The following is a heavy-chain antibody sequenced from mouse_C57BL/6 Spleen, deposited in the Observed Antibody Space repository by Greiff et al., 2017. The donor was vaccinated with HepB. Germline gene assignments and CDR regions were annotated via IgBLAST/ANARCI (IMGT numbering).Heavy chain of an antibody. V-gene: IGHV1-82*01. CDR1: GYAFSSSW. D-gene: IGHD2-1*01. J-gene: IGHJ2*01. Sequence: VQLVESGPELVKPGASVKISCKASGYAFSSSWMNWVKQRPGKGLEWIGRIYPGDGDTNYNGKFKGKATLTADKSSSTAYMQLSSLTSEDSAVYFCARGDLYGNYGYWGQGTTLTVSS. CDR3: ARGDLYGNYGY. CDR2: IYPGDGDT.